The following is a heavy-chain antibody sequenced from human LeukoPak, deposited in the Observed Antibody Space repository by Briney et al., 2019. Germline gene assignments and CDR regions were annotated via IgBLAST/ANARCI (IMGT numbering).Heavy chain of an antibody. CDR1: GYTFTSYY. Sequence: ASVKVSCKASGYTFTSYYMHWVRQAPGQGLEWMGGIIPIFGTANYAQKFQGRVTITTDESTSTAYMELSSLRSEDTAVYYCARDGRPLSSSSFYYYMDVWGKGTTVTVSS. CDR3: ARDGRPLSSSSFYYYMDV. J-gene: IGHJ6*03. D-gene: IGHD6-6*01. CDR2: IIPIFGTA. V-gene: IGHV1-69*05.